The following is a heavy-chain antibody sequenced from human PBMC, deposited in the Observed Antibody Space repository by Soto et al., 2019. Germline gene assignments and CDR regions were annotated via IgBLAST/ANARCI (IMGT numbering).Heavy chain of an antibody. CDR1: GGSFSGYQ. CDR3: ARGLILWFGELSRRGGYYYYMDV. J-gene: IGHJ6*03. Sequence: QAQLQQWGAGLLKPSETLSLTCAVYGGSFSGYQWSWIRQTPGKGLEWIGEINDSGNINYNPSLKIRVTILIDTPKKQISLKLSSVTAADTAVYYCARGLILWFGELSRRGGYYYYMDVWGKGTTVTVSS. CDR2: INDSGNI. V-gene: IGHV4-34*01. D-gene: IGHD3-10*01.